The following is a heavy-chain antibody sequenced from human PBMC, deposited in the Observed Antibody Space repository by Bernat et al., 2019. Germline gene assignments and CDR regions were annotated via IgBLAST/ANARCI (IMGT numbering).Heavy chain of an antibody. CDR3: ARERLARDYYYGMDV. J-gene: IGHJ6*02. V-gene: IGHV4-59*01. D-gene: IGHD5-12*01. CDR1: GGSISSYY. Sequence: QVQLQESGPGLVKPSETLSLTCTVSGGSISSYYWSWIRQPPGKGLEWIGYIYYSGSTNYNPSPKSRVTISVDTSKNQFSLKLSSVTAADTAVYYGARERLARDYYYGMDVWGQGTTVTVSS. CDR2: IYYSGST.